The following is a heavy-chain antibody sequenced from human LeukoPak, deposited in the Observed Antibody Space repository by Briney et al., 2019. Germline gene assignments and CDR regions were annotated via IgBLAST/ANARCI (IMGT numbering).Heavy chain of an antibody. CDR2: ISAYNGNT. D-gene: IGHD6-19*01. Sequence: ASVKVSCKASGYTFTSYGISWVRQAPGQGLEWMGWISAYNGNTNYAQKFQGRVTMTRDTSISTAYMELGRLRSDDTAVYYCARDLRIAVAGDYYYYGMDVWGQGTTVTVSS. CDR3: ARDLRIAVAGDYYYYGMDV. CDR1: GYTFTSYG. V-gene: IGHV1-18*01. J-gene: IGHJ6*02.